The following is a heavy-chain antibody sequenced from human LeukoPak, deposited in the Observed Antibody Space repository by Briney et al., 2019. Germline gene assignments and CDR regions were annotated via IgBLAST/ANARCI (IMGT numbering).Heavy chain of an antibody. J-gene: IGHJ4*02. CDR2: INHSGST. D-gene: IGHD6-19*01. CDR3: AREASIAVAGPLLRY. V-gene: IGHV4-34*01. Sequence: PSETLSLTCAVYGGSFSGYYWSWIRQPPGKGLEWIGEINHSGSTNYNPSLKSRVTISVDTSKNQFSLKLSSVTAADTAVYYCAREASIAVAGPLLRYWGQGTLVTVSS. CDR1: GGSFSGYY.